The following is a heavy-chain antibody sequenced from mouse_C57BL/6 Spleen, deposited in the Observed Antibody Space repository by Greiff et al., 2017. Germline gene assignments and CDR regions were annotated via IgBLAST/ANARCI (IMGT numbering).Heavy chain of an antibody. Sequence: EVQLQQSGPELVKPGASVKIPCKASGYTFTDYNMDWVKQSHGKSLEWIGDINPNNGGTIYNQKFKGKATLTVDKSSSTAYMELRSLTSEDTAVYYCARPAVVNYAMDYWGQGTSVTVSS. D-gene: IGHD1-1*01. CDR2: INPNNGGT. J-gene: IGHJ4*01. CDR3: ARPAVVNYAMDY. V-gene: IGHV1-18*01. CDR1: GYTFTDYN.